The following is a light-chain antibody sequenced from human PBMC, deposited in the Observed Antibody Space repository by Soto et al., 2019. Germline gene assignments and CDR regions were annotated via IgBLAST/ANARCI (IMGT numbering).Light chain of an antibody. V-gene: IGKV3-20*01. CDR1: QSVSSN. Sequence: EIVMSQSPATLSVSTGERATLSSRASQSVSSNLAWYQQKPGQAPRLLIYGASYRATGIPDRFTGSGSGTDFTLTISRVEPEDFALYICQQYDGSPITFGQGTRLEI. CDR3: QQYDGSPIT. CDR2: GAS. J-gene: IGKJ5*01.